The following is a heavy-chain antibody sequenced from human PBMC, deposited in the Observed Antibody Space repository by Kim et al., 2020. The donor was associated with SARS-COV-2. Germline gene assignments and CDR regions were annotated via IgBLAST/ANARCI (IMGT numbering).Heavy chain of an antibody. D-gene: IGHD3-16*01. Sequence: SYAGSVRGRFTSSRDIAKNTLYLKMNSLRAEDTAVYYCARDLFGEFDLWGQGTLVTVSS. J-gene: IGHJ5*02. V-gene: IGHV3-74*01. CDR3: ARDLFGEFDL.